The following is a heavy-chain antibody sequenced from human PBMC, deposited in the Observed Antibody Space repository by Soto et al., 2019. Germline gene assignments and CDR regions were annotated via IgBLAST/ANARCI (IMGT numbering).Heavy chain of an antibody. CDR3: AGEDSSSNLVYDY. CDR2: ISSSGSTI. CDR1: GFTFSDYY. J-gene: IGHJ4*02. D-gene: IGHD6-6*01. V-gene: IGHV3-11*04. Sequence: GGSLRLSCAASGFTFSDYYMSWIRQAPGKGLEWVSYISSSGSTIYYAESVKGRFTISRDNAKNSLYLQMNSLRAEDTAVYYCAGEDSSSNLVYDYWGQGTLVTAPQ.